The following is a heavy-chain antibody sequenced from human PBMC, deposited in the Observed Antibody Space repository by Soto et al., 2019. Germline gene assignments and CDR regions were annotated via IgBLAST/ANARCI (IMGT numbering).Heavy chain of an antibody. CDR2: IYYSGST. Sequence: VSLTCTVSGGSISSHYWSWIRQPPGKGLEWIGYIYYSGSTNYNPSLKSRVTISVDTSKNQFSLKLSSVTAADTAVYYCARVFSMVRDYNWFDLWGQGTLVTGSS. CDR1: GGSISSHY. J-gene: IGHJ5*02. CDR3: ARVFSMVRDYNWFDL. D-gene: IGHD3-10*01. V-gene: IGHV4-59*11.